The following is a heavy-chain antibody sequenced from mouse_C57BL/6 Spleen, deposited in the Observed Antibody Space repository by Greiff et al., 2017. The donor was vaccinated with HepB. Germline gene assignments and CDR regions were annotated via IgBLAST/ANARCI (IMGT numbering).Heavy chain of an antibody. V-gene: IGHV2-9*01. J-gene: IGHJ4*01. CDR1: GFSLTSYG. Sequence: QVQLKQSGPGLVAPSQSLSITCTVSGFSLTSYGVDWVRQPPGKGLEWLGVIWGGGSTNYNSALMSRLSISKDNSKSQVFLKMNSLQTDDTAMYYSATSYKYDADIYAMYYCGQGASVTVSS. CDR2: IWGGGST. D-gene: IGHD2-14*01. CDR3: ATSYKYDADIYAMYY.